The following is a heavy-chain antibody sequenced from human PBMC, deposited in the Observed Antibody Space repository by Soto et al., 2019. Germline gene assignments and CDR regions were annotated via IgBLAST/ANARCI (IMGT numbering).Heavy chain of an antibody. J-gene: IGHJ6*02. CDR2: IYYSGST. Sequence: SETLSLTCTVAGGSSGGHDGSWIRQPPGKGLEWIGSIYYSGSTYYNPSLKSRVTISVDSSNNQFSLKLTSVTAADAAVYYCYGDPNSVMDVWGQGTTVTVSS. CDR1: GGSSGGHD. V-gene: IGHV4-59*05. CDR3: YGDPNSVMDV. D-gene: IGHD4-17*01.